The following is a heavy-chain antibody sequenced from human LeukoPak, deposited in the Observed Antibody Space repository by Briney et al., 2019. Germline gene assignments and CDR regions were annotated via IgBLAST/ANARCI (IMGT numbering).Heavy chain of an antibody. CDR3: VSDGGALTGVLDEFDL. D-gene: IGHD1-1*01. J-gene: IGHJ3*01. CDR1: GFPFKVYD. Sequence: GGSLRLSCDACGFPFKVYDMSWLRQAPGKGLEWVAGNDWEGGTSGSAVSVKGRFIISRDNVKNSLSLQMNSLRDEDTALYSCVSDGGALTGVLDEFDLWGQGTMVIVSS. CDR2: NDWEGGTS. V-gene: IGHV3-20*04.